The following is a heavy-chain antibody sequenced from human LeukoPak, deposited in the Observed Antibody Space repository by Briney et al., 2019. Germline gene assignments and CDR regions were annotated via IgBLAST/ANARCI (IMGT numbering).Heavy chain of an antibody. CDR2: ISWDGVNT. CDR1: GFVFYDYT. CDR3: AKEVSGGAYYEWVDY. D-gene: IGHD1-26*01. J-gene: IGHJ4*02. V-gene: IGHV3-43*01. Sequence: QTGGSLRLSCAASGFVFYDYTMHWVRQVAGQGLEGVSRISWDGVNTYYADSVKGRFTISRDNSKNSLFLQMNSLRTEDSALYYCAKEVSGGAYYEWVDYWGQGTLVTVSS.